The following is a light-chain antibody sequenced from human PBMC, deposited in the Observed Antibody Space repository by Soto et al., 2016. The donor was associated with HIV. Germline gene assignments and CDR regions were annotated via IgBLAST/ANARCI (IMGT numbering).Light chain of an antibody. V-gene: IGLV3-27*01. CDR1: LLTKKY. CDR3: YSAADNNRV. Sequence: SYELTQPSSVSVSPGQTARITCSGDLLTKKYARWFQQKPGQAPLLVIYKDNHRPSEIRERFSGSSSGTTVTLTISGAQIEDEAVYYCYSAADNNRVFGGGTKLTVL. J-gene: IGLJ3*02. CDR2: KDN.